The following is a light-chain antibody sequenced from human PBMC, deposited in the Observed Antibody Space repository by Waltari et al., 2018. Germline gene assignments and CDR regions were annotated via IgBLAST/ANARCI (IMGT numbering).Light chain of an antibody. V-gene: IGKV1-8*01. CDR3: QQYNSYPLT. J-gene: IGKJ4*01. CDR2: AAS. CDR1: QGISSY. Sequence: AIRITQSPSSLSASTGDRVTITCRASQGISSYLAWYQQKPGKAPKLLIYAASTLQSGVPSRFSGSGSGTDFTLTISCLQSEDFATYYCQQYNSYPLTFGGVTKVEIK.